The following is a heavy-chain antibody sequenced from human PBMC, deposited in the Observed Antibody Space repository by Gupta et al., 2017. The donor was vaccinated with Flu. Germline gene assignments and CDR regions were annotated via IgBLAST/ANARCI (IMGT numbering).Heavy chain of an antibody. CDR1: GLTFSSSW. CDR3: ARDPYGGSYGAFDI. CDR2: IRQDGSDK. V-gene: IGHV3-7*04. J-gene: IGHJ3*02. Sequence: EVQLVESGGGFVHPGEALILSCAASGLTFSSSWMSWVRQAPGKGLEWVANIRQDGSDKYYLGSVEGRFTISRDNAKNSLYLQMDSLRVEDTAVYYCARDPYGGSYGAFDIWGQGTMVTVSS. D-gene: IGHD1-26*01.